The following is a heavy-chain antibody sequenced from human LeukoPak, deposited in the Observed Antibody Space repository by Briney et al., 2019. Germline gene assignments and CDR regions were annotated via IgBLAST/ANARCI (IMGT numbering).Heavy chain of an antibody. CDR1: GFTFSSYA. Sequence: PGGSLRLSCAASGFTFSSYAMSWVRQAPGKGLEWVSAISSSGGSTYYADSVKGRFTISRNNSKNTLYLQMNSLRAEDTAVYYCAKLFGYCSSTSCPRAWGQGTMVTVSS. CDR2: ISSSGGST. D-gene: IGHD2-2*01. V-gene: IGHV3-23*01. CDR3: AKLFGYCSSTSCPRA. J-gene: IGHJ3*01.